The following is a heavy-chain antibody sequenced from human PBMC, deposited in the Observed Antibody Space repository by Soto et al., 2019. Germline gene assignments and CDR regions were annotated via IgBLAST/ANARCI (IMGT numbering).Heavy chain of an antibody. CDR1: GDSVSSNSAA. V-gene: IGHV6-1*01. CDR2: TYYRSKWYN. CDR3: ARVGQSSSPRDYGMDV. Sequence: QTLSLTCAISGDSVSSNSAAWNWIRQSPSRGLEWLGRTYYRSKWYNDYAVSVKSRITINPDTSKNQFSLQLNSVTPEDTAVYYCARVGQSSSPRDYGMDVWGQGTTVTVSS. J-gene: IGHJ6*02. D-gene: IGHD6-6*01.